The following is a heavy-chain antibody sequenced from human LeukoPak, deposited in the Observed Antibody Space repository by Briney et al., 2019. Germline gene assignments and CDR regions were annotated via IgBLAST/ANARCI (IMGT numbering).Heavy chain of an antibody. CDR1: GFTFSSYW. J-gene: IGHJ5*02. Sequence: GGSLRLSCAASGFTFSSYWMHWVRQAPGKGLVWVSRINSDGSSTSYADSVKGRFTISRDNAKNTLYLQMNSLRAEDTAVYYCARFFGYSYGRDWFDPWGQGTLVTVSS. D-gene: IGHD5-18*01. CDR3: ARFFGYSYGRDWFDP. V-gene: IGHV3-74*01. CDR2: INSDGSST.